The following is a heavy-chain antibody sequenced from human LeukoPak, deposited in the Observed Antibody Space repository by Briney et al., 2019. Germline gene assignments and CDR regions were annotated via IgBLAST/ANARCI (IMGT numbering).Heavy chain of an antibody. J-gene: IGHJ4*02. CDR2: FDPEDGET. V-gene: IGHV1-24*01. D-gene: IGHD3/OR15-3a*01. CDR3: AREIFGRRGLFDY. CDR1: GYTLTELS. Sequence: ASVKVSCKVSGYTLTELSMHWVRQAPGKGLEWMGGFDPEDGETIYAQKFQGRVTMTTDTSTSTAYMELRSLRSDDTAVYYCAREIFGRRGLFDYWGQGTLVTVSS.